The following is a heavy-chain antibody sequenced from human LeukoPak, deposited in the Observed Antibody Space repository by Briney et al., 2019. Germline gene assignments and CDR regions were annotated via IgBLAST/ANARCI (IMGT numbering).Heavy chain of an antibody. CDR3: ARHPPSMDCSSTSCYPDYFDY. Sequence: SETLSLTCTVSGGSISSSSYYWGWIRQPPGKGLEWIGSIYYSGSTYYNPSLKSRVTISVDTSKNQFSLKLSSVTAADTAVYYCARHPPSMDCSSTSCYPDYFDYWGQGTLVTVSS. D-gene: IGHD2-2*01. CDR2: IYYSGST. V-gene: IGHV4-39*01. CDR1: GGSISSSSYY. J-gene: IGHJ4*02.